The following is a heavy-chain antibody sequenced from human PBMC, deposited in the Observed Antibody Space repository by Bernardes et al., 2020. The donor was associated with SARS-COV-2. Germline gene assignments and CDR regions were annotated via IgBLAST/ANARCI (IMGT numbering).Heavy chain of an antibody. CDR1: GFTFSSYW. Sequence: GGSLRLSCAASGFTFSSYWMSWVRQAPGKGLEWVANIKQDGSEKYYVDSVKGRFTISRDNAKNSLYLQMNSLRAEDTAVYYCARDRLSYCGGDCSLDYWGQGTLVTVSS. V-gene: IGHV3-7*01. J-gene: IGHJ4*02. CDR3: ARDRLSYCGGDCSLDY. CDR2: IKQDGSEK. D-gene: IGHD2-21*02.